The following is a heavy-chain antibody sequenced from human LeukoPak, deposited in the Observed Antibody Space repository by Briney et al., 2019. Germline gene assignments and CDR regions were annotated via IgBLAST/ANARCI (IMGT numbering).Heavy chain of an antibody. CDR3: ATLPNYSYGHPYYFDY. Sequence: GGSLRLSCAASGFTFSSYWMHWVRQAPGKGLVWVSRINSDGSSTSYADSVKGRFTISRDNAKNTLYLQMNSLRADDTAVYYCATLPNYSYGHPYYFDYWGQGTLVTVSS. CDR1: GFTFSSYW. J-gene: IGHJ4*02. CDR2: INSDGSST. V-gene: IGHV3-74*01. D-gene: IGHD5-18*01.